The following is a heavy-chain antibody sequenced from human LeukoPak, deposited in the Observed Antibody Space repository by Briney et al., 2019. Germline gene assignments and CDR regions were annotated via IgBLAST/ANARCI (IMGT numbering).Heavy chain of an antibody. D-gene: IGHD2-15*01. Sequence: PGGSLRLSCAASGFTFDDYAMHWVRQAPGKGLEWVSDIDWNSGSIGYADSVKGRFTISRDNAKNSLYLQMNSLRDDDTAFYYCAKDFSFAATSYYFDFWGRGTLVTVSS. J-gene: IGHJ4*02. CDR1: GFTFDDYA. CDR2: IDWNSGSI. CDR3: AKDFSFAATSYYFDF. V-gene: IGHV3-9*01.